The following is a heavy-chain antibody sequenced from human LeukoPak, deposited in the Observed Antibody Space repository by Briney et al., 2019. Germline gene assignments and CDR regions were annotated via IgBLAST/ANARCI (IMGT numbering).Heavy chain of an antibody. Sequence: ASVKVSCKASGYTFTSYGISWVRQAPGQGLEWMGWISAYNGNTNYAQKLQGRVTMTRNTSISTAYMELSSLRSEDTAVYYCARYPYDSSGSSAFDIWGQGTMVTVSS. V-gene: IGHV1-18*01. D-gene: IGHD3-22*01. J-gene: IGHJ3*02. CDR1: GYTFTSYG. CDR2: ISAYNGNT. CDR3: ARYPYDSSGSSAFDI.